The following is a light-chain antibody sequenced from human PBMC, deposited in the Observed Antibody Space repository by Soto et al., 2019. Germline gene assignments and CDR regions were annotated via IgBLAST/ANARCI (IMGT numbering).Light chain of an antibody. CDR1: QSISTW. V-gene: IGKV1-5*03. Sequence: DIQMTQSPSTLSASVGDRVTITCLARQSISTWLAWYQQKPGKAPELLIYQESSLESGVPSRFSGSGSGTEFNLTINILQHADFATYSCQQDTSYQLKFGNGTKVAIK. CDR2: QES. J-gene: IGKJ1*01. CDR3: QQDTSYQLK.